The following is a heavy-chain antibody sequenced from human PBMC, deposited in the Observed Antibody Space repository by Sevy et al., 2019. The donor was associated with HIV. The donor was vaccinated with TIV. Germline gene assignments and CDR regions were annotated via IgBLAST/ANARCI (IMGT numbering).Heavy chain of an antibody. CDR3: ASSLMSDFGVVFDYYYMDV. Sequence: GGSLRLSCAASGFTFSSYWMHWVRQAPGTGLVWVSRINSDGSSTSYADSVKGRFTISRDNAKNTLYLQMNSLRAEDTAVYYCASSLMSDFGVVFDYYYMDVWGKWTTVTVSS. D-gene: IGHD3-3*01. CDR2: INSDGSST. V-gene: IGHV3-74*01. J-gene: IGHJ6*03. CDR1: GFTFSSYW.